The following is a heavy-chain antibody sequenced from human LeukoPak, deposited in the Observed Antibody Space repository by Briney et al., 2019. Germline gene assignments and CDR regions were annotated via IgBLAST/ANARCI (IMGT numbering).Heavy chain of an antibody. Sequence: PGRSLRLSCAASGFTFDDYAMHWVRQAPGKGLEWVSGISWNSGSIGYADSVKGRFTISRDNAKNSLFRQMNRLRAEDTALYYCAKDSAGTSFDYWGQGTLVTVSS. J-gene: IGHJ4*02. D-gene: IGHD6-13*01. CDR3: AKDSAGTSFDY. V-gene: IGHV3-9*01. CDR2: ISWNSGSI. CDR1: GFTFDDYA.